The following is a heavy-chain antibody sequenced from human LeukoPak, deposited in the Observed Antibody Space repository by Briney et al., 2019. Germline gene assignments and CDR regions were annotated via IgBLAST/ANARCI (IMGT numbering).Heavy chain of an antibody. J-gene: IGHJ3*02. V-gene: IGHV3-21*01. Sequence: GGSLRLSCAASGFTFSSYGMHWVRQAPGKGLEWVSSVTSRSSFMYSADSVKGRFTASRDNAKSSLYLQMNSLRAEDTAVYYCARSYSGYAFDAFDIWGRGTMVTVSS. CDR2: VTSRSSFM. D-gene: IGHD5-12*01. CDR1: GFTFSSYG. CDR3: ARSYSGYAFDAFDI.